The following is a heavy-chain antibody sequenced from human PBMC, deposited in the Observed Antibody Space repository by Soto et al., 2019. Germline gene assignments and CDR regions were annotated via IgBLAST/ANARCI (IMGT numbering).Heavy chain of an antibody. J-gene: IGHJ4*02. D-gene: IGHD6-6*01. CDR3: ARDDQYSSSSAH. CDR1: GYSISSGYY. Sequence: PSETLSLTCAVSGYSISSGYYWGWIRQPPGKGLEWIGSIYHSGSTYYNPSLKSRVTISVGTSKNQFSLKLSSVTAADTAVYYCARDDQYSSSSAHWGQGTLVTVSS. CDR2: IYHSGST. V-gene: IGHV4-38-2*02.